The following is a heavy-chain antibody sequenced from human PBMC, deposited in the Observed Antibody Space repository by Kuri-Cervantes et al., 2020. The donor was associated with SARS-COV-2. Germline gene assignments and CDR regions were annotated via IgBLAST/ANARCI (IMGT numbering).Heavy chain of an antibody. V-gene: IGHV3-11*04. CDR3: ARPNWGLDY. CDR1: GFTFSDYY. D-gene: IGHD7-27*01. CDR2: ISSSGSTI. J-gene: IGHJ4*02. Sequence: GESLKISCAASGFTFSDYYMSWIRQAPGRGLEWVSYISSSGSTIYYADSVKGRFTTSRDNAKNSLYLQMNSLRAEDTAVYYCARPNWGLDYWGQGTLVTVSS.